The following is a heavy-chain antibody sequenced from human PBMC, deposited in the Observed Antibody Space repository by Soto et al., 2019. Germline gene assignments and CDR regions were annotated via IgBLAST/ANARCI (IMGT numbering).Heavy chain of an antibody. D-gene: IGHD1-26*01. Sequence: SETLSLTCTVSGGSISSSNWWSWVRQPPGKGLEWIGEIYHSGSTNYNPSLKSRVTISVDKSKNQFSLKLSSVTAADTAVYYCARISGSYYYGMDVWGQGTTVT. CDR1: GGSISSSNW. CDR3: ARISGSYYYGMDV. CDR2: IYHSGST. J-gene: IGHJ6*02. V-gene: IGHV4-4*02.